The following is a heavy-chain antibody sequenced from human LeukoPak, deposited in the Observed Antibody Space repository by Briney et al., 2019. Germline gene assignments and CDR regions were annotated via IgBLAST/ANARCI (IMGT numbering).Heavy chain of an antibody. CDR3: ARATVTRAYYYYMDV. V-gene: IGHV1-18*01. D-gene: IGHD4-17*01. Sequence: GASVKVSCKASGYTFTSYGISWVRQAPGQGLEWMGWISAYNGNTNYAQKLQGRVTMTTDTSTSTAYMELRSLRSDDTAVYYCARATVTRAYYYYMDVWGKGTTVTVSS. CDR2: ISAYNGNT. J-gene: IGHJ6*03. CDR1: GYTFTSYG.